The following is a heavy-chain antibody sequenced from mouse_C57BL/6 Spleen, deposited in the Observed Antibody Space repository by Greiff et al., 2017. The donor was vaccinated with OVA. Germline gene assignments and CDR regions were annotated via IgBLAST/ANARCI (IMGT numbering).Heavy chain of an antibody. CDR2: IHPNSGST. CDR3: ADDYGEGSAVDY. D-gene: IGHD2-4*01. CDR1: GYTFTSYW. V-gene: IGHV1-64*01. Sequence: QVQLQQPGAELVKPGASVKLSCKASGYTFTSYWMHWVKQRPGQGLEWIGMIHPNSGSTNYNEKFKSKATLTVDKSSSTAYMQLSSLTSEDSAVYDCADDYGEGSAVDYWGQGTSVTGSS. J-gene: IGHJ4*01.